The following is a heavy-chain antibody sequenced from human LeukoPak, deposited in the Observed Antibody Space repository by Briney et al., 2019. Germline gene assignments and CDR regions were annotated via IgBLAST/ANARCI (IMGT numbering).Heavy chain of an antibody. J-gene: IGHJ5*02. CDR1: GGSISSSSYY. CDR2: IYYSGST. D-gene: IGHD3-10*01. V-gene: IGHV4-39*01. CDR3: ARQLWFGEFPNWFDP. Sequence: PSETLSLTCTVSGGSISSSSYYWGWIRQPPGKGLEWIGRIYYSGSTYYNPSLKSRVTISVDTSKNQFSLKLSSVTAADTAVYYCARQLWFGEFPNWFDPWGQGTLVTVSS.